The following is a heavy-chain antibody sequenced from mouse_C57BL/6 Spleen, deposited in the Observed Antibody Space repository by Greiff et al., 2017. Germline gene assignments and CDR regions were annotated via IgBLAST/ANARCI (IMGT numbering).Heavy chain of an antibody. CDR1: GYAFSSYW. D-gene: IGHD1-1*01. Sequence: VKLMESGAELVKPGASVKISCKASGYAFSSYWMNWVKQRPGKGLEWIGQIYPGDGDTNYNGKFKGKATLTADKSSSTAYMQLSSLTSEDSAVYFCARYYYGSSYGFAYWGQGTLVTVSA. CDR3: ARYYYGSSYGFAY. V-gene: IGHV1-80*01. J-gene: IGHJ3*01. CDR2: IYPGDGDT.